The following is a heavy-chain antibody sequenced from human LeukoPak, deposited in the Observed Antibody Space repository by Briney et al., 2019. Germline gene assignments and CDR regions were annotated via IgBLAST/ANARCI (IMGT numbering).Heavy chain of an antibody. CDR3: ARDLKGYYYFDY. D-gene: IGHD2-21*01. Sequence: PGGSLRLSRTASGFAFKTFAMHWVRQAPGSGLEWVALISYESDNKYYADSVKGRFTISRDNSKNTLYLQMNSLRAEDTAVYYCARDLKGYYYFDYWGQGTLVTVSS. V-gene: IGHV3-30*04. J-gene: IGHJ4*02. CDR1: GFAFKTFA. CDR2: ISYESDNK.